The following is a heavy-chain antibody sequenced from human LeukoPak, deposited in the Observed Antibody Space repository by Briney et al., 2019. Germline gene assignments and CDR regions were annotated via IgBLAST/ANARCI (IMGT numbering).Heavy chain of an antibody. J-gene: IGHJ5*02. V-gene: IGHV4-59*01. D-gene: IGHD6-13*01. Sequence: SETLSLTCTVSGGSISSYYWSWIRQPPGKGLEWIGYIYYSGSTNYNPSLKSRVTISVGTSKNQFSLKLSSVTAADTAVYYCARVKDSSSWGDWFDPWGQGTLVTVSS. CDR3: ARVKDSSSWGDWFDP. CDR1: GGSISSYY. CDR2: IYYSGST.